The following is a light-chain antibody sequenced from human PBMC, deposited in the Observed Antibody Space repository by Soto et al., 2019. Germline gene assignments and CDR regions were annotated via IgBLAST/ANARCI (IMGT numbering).Light chain of an antibody. J-gene: IGLJ1*01. V-gene: IGLV2-14*01. CDR2: EVH. Sequence: QSVLTQPASVSGSPGESITVSCSGSISDIGSHNYVSWYRQYPGEAPRLLIYEVHYRPSGVSSRFSGSKSGNTASLTISGLQAADEADYYCCSYAGSSTFFYVLGTGTKVTVL. CDR3: CSYAGSSTFFYV. CDR1: ISDIGSHNY.